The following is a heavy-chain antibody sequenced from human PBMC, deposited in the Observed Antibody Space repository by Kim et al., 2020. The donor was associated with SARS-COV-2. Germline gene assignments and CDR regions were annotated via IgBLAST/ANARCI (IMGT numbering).Heavy chain of an antibody. V-gene: IGHV3-9*01. D-gene: IGHD3-10*02. Sequence: YADSVKSRFTISRDNAKNALYLQRNSLRAEDTALYYCAKDMRSYVMNADCWGQGTLVTVSS. CDR3: AKDMRSYVMNADC. J-gene: IGHJ4*02.